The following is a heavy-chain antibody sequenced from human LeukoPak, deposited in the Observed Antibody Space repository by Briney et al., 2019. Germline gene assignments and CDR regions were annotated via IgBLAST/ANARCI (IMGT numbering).Heavy chain of an antibody. CDR1: GGSFSGYY. CDR3: ARSFDYNLDY. Sequence: PSETLSLTCAVYGGSFSGYYWSWIRQPPGKGLELIGEINHSKSTNSNPSLKSRVTISVATSKNQFSLKLSSVTAADTAVYYCARSFDYNLDYWGQGTLVTVSS. V-gene: IGHV4-34*01. J-gene: IGHJ4*02. D-gene: IGHD4-11*01. CDR2: INHSKST.